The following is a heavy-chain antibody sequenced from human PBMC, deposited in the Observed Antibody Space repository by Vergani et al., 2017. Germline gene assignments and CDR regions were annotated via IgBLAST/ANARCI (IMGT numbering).Heavy chain of an antibody. Sequence: EVQVVESGGGLVQPGGSLRLSCAASGFIFSDHYMDWVRQAPGKGLEWVGRIRNKANDYTTQYAASVKGRFTISRDDSKSYLYLQMNSLQTEDTDLYDCTRLKGSNYNYHLNDVWGQGTLVTVSS. CDR1: GFIFSDHY. V-gene: IGHV3-72*01. CDR2: IRNKANDYTT. CDR3: TRLKGSNYNYHLNDV. D-gene: IGHD5-24*01. J-gene: IGHJ3*01.